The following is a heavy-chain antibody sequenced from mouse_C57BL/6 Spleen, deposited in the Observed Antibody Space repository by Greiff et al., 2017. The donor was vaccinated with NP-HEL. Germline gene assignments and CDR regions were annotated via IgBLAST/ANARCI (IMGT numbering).Heavy chain of an antibody. CDR1: GYAFSSSW. V-gene: IGHV1-82*01. CDR2: IYPGDGDT. CDR3: ARWGDYDAMDY. J-gene: IGHJ4*01. Sequence: VKLQESGPELVKPGASVKISCKASGYAFSSSWMNWVKQRPGKGLEWIGRIYPGDGDTNYNEKFKGKATLTADKSSSTAYMQLSSLTSEDSAVYFCARWGDYDAMDYWGQGTSVTVSS.